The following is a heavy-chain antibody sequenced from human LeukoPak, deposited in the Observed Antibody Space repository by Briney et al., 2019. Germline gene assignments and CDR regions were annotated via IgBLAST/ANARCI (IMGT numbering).Heavy chain of an antibody. CDR2: INPSGGST. V-gene: IGHV1-46*01. Sequence: ASVKVSCKASGYTFTSYYMHWVRQAPGQGLEWMGIINPSGGSTSYAQKFQGRVTMTRDTSTSTVYMELSSLRSEDTAVYYCARDSMVPLHQASTLDYWGQGTLVTVSS. CDR1: GYTFTSYY. CDR3: ARDSMVPLHQASTLDY. D-gene: IGHD3-10*01. J-gene: IGHJ4*02.